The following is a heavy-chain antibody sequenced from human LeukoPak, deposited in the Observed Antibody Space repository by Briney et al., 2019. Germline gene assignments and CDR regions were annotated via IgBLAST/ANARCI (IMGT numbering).Heavy chain of an antibody. V-gene: IGHV1-69*05. J-gene: IGHJ6*03. CDR1: GGTFSSYA. Sequence: ASVKVSCKASGGTFSSYAISWVRQAPGQGLEWMGGIIPIFGTANYAQKFQGRVTITTDESTSTAYMELSSLRSEDTAVYYCARPSLGYCSSTSCLYYYMDVWGKGTTVTVSS. D-gene: IGHD2-2*01. CDR3: ARPSLGYCSSTSCLYYYMDV. CDR2: IIPIFGTA.